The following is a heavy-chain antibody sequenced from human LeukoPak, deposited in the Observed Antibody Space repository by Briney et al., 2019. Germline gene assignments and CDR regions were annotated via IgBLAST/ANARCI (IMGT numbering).Heavy chain of an antibody. CDR3: AKEREYYGSGSPFDY. J-gene: IGHJ4*02. D-gene: IGHD3-10*01. CDR1: GFTFSSYG. V-gene: IGHV3-33*06. CDR2: IWYDGSNK. Sequence: GGSLRLSCAASGFTFSSYGIHWVRQAPGKGLEWVAVIWYDGSNKYYADSVKGRFTISRDNSKNTLYLQMNSLRAEDTAVYYCAKEREYYGSGSPFDYWGQGTLVTVSS.